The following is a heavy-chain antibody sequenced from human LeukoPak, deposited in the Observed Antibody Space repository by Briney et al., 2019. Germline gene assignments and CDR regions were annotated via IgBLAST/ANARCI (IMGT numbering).Heavy chain of an antibody. Sequence: SQTLSLTCAVSGGSISSGGYSWSWIRQPPGKGLEWIGYIYHSGSTYYNPSLKGRVTISVDRSKNQFSLKLSSVTAADTAVYYCARESILTGIDPWGQGTLVTVSS. CDR1: GGSISSGGYS. J-gene: IGHJ5*02. D-gene: IGHD3-9*01. V-gene: IGHV4-30-2*01. CDR2: IYHSGST. CDR3: ARESILTGIDP.